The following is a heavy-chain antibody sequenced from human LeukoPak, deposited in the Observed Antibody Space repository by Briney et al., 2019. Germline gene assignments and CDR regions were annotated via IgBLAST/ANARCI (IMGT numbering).Heavy chain of an antibody. CDR1: GGTFSSYA. D-gene: IGHD3-22*01. V-gene: IGHV1-69*13. CDR3: ARDDYYYDSSGYYHRD. J-gene: IGHJ4*02. CDR2: IIPIFGTA. Sequence: ASVKVSCKASGGTFSSYAISWVRQAPGQGLEWMGGIIPIFGTANYAQKFQGRVTITADESTSTAYMGLSSLRSEDTAVYYCARDDYYYDSSGYYHRDWGQGTLVTVSS.